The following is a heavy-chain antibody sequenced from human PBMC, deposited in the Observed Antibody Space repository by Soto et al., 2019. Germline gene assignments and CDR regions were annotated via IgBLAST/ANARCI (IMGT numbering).Heavy chain of an antibody. J-gene: IGHJ6*02. D-gene: IGHD1-26*01. CDR3: ARDAGATELYYYGMDV. V-gene: IGHV3-30-3*01. Sequence: GGSLRLSCAASGFTFSSYAMHWVRQAPGKGLEWGAVISYDGCNKYYADSVKGRFTISRDNSKNTLYLQMNSLRAEDTAVYYCARDAGATELYYYGMDVWGQGTTVTVSS. CDR2: ISYDGCNK. CDR1: GFTFSSYA.